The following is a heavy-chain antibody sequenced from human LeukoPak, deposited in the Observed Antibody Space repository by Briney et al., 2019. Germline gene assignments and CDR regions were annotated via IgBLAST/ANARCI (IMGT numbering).Heavy chain of an antibody. CDR2: IWSDGNNR. V-gene: IGHV3-30*02. D-gene: IGHD2-8*02. CDR1: GFTFRNYG. Sequence: GGSLRLSFAASGFTFRNYGMHWGRQATGKGLEWVSFIWSDGNNRFYADSVKGRFTISRDNSKNMLYLQMDTLRAEDTALYYCAKDPGARVSGFYMDVWGKGTTVIVSS. J-gene: IGHJ6*03. CDR3: AKDPGARVSGFYMDV.